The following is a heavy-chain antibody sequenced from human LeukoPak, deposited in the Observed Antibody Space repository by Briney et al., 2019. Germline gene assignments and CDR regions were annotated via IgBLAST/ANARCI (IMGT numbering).Heavy chain of an antibody. Sequence: ASVKVSCKASGYTFTSYGISWVRQAPGQGLEWMGWISAYNGNTNYAQKLQGRVTMTTDTSTSTAYMELRSLRSDDTAVYYCARDMVGATGPDAFDTWGQGTMVTVSS. J-gene: IGHJ3*02. CDR2: ISAYNGNT. V-gene: IGHV1-18*01. D-gene: IGHD1-26*01. CDR3: ARDMVGATGPDAFDT. CDR1: GYTFTSYG.